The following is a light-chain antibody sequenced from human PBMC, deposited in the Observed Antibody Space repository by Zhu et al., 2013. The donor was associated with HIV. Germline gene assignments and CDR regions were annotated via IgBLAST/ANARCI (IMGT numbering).Light chain of an antibody. CDR1: SSDVGAYKF. J-gene: IGLJ2*01. V-gene: IGLV2-8*01. Sequence: QSALTQPASVSGSPGQSITISCSGTSSDVGAYKFVSWYQKHPGKAPKLMIYEVSKRPSGVPDRFSGSKSGNMASLTVSGLQAEDEADYYCSSYAGSNNLVFGGGTKLTVL. CDR2: EVS. CDR3: SSYAGSNNLV.